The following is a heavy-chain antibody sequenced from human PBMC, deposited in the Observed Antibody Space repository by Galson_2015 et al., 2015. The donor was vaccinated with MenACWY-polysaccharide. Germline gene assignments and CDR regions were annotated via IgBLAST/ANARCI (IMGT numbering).Heavy chain of an antibody. CDR2: IQYDGSNK. J-gene: IGHJ3*02. CDR1: GSRFSNSG. V-gene: IGHV3-33*01. CDR3: AREGSRIVFHGFDI. Sequence: SLRPSCAGAGSRFSNSGMHWVRQAPGKGLEWVAVIQYDGSNKVYADSVKGRFTISRDNSKNTVFLEMNTLGVEDTAVYYCAREGSRIVFHGFDIWGQGTMVTVSS. D-gene: IGHD2-2*01.